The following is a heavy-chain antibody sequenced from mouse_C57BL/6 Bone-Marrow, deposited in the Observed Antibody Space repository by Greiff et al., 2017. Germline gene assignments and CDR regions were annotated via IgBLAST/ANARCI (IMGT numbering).Heavy chain of an antibody. Sequence: QVHVKQPGAELVKPGASVKLSCKASGYTFTNYWMPWVKQRPGQGLEWIGMMHPNGGSPDYNEKFKSEATLSVDKSSRTAYMELSSLTSEDSAVYYCARSYDYDDYTMDYWGQGTSVTVSS. CDR2: MHPNGGSP. CDR3: ARSYDYDDYTMDY. D-gene: IGHD2-4*01. CDR1: GYTFTNYW. V-gene: IGHV1-64*01. J-gene: IGHJ4*01.